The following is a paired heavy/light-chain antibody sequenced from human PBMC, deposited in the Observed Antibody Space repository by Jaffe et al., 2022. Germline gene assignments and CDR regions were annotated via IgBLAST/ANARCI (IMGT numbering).Light chain of an antibody. CDR3: QEYSEWPPIT. Sequence: EIVMTQSPPTLSVSPGERVTLSCRASQNVNSNLAWYQQKPGQPPKLLIYGSSNRAAGIPDRFSASGSGTEFTLTINSLQSEDLAVYLCQEYSEWPPITFGQGTRLEIK. CDR2: GSS. J-gene: IGKJ5*01. CDR1: QNVNSN. V-gene: IGKV3-15*01.
Heavy chain of an antibody. V-gene: IGHV3-30*03. J-gene: IGHJ6*03. Sequence: QVKLMESGGGVVQPGRSLRLSCAASGFSLHNYDFYWVRQAPGKGLEWVALISYDGSGEYYTASVRGRFTISRDNSANTIYLQMNNLRIEDTAVYYCARDTFYYASGTYYVTRTLQYMDVWGNGTTVTVS. D-gene: IGHD3-10*01. CDR1: GFSLHNYD. CDR3: ARDTFYYASGTYYVTRTLQYMDV. CDR2: ISYDGSGE.